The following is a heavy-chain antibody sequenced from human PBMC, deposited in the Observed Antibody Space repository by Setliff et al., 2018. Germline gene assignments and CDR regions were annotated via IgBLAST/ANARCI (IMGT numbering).Heavy chain of an antibody. D-gene: IGHD3-16*01. Sequence: ASVKVSCKASGGTFSSYVISWVREAPGQGLEWMGGIIPNTGETDYAQKFQGRVTMTRDTSISTAYMELSRLRSDDTAVYYCARDAVMITFGGVIEEDYWGQGTLVTVSS. CDR3: ARDAVMITFGGVIEEDY. CDR1: GGTFSSYV. V-gene: IGHV1-2*02. CDR2: IIPNTGET. J-gene: IGHJ4*02.